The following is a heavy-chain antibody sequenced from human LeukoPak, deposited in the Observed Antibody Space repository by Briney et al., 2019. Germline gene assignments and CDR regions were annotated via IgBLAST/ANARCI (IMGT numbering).Heavy chain of an antibody. D-gene: IGHD3-16*02. Sequence: ASVKVSCKASGYTFTGHYMHWVRQAPGLGLEWMGWINPNSGGTNYAQKFQGRVTMTRDTSISTAYMELSRLRSDDTAVYYCARTYYDYVWGSYRFHWFDPWGQGTLVTVSS. V-gene: IGHV1-2*02. CDR3: ARTYYDYVWGSYRFHWFDP. CDR2: INPNSGGT. CDR1: GYTFTGHY. J-gene: IGHJ5*02.